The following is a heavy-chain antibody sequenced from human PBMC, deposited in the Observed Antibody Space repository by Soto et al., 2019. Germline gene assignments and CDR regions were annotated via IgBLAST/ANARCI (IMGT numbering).Heavy chain of an antibody. V-gene: IGHV4-28*01. CDR1: GYSISSSNW. CDR3: AKPRNTGSYPLKLNFDS. D-gene: IGHD1-26*01. Sequence: SETLSLTCAVSGYSISSSNWWGWIRQPPGKGLEWIGYIYYSGTTYYNPSLKSRVTMSVDTSKNQFSLKLTSVTAVDAAVYYCAKPRNTGSYPLKLNFDSWGQGTLVTVSS. J-gene: IGHJ4*02. CDR2: IYYSGTT.